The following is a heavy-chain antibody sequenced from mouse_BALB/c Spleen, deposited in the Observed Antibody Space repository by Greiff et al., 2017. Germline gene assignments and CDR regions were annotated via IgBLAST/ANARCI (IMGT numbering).Heavy chain of an antibody. V-gene: IGHV14-3*02. CDR3: ANYIPFDD. CDR2: IDPANGNT. J-gene: IGHJ2*01. D-gene: IGHD1-1*01. Sequence: EVQLQQSGAELVQPGASVKLSCTASGFNIKDTYMHWVKQRPEQGLEWIGRIDPANGNTKYDPKFQGKATITADTSSNTAYLQLSSLTSEDTAVYYCANYIPFDDWGQGTTLTVSS. CDR1: GFNIKDTY.